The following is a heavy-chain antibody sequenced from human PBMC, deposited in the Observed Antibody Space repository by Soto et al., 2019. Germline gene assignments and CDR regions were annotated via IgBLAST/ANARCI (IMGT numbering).Heavy chain of an antibody. D-gene: IGHD2-8*01. V-gene: IGHV4-39*01. Sequence: QLQLQESGPGLVKPSETLSLTCTVSGGSISSSSYYWGWIRQPPGKGLEWIGSIYYSGSTYYNPSLKSRVTISVDTSKNQFSLKLSSVTAADTAVYYCARHPQTGVLMVYAIYMDVWGKGTTVTVSS. CDR3: ARHPQTGVLMVYAIYMDV. CDR1: GGSISSSSYY. J-gene: IGHJ6*03. CDR2: IYYSGST.